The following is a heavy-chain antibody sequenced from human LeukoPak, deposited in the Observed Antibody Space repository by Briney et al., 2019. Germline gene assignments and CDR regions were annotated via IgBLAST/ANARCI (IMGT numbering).Heavy chain of an antibody. CDR2: ISYDGSNK. J-gene: IGHJ4*02. V-gene: IGHV3-30*18. CDR1: RFTFSSYG. Sequence: GGSLRLSCAASRFTFSSYGMHWVRQAPGKGLEWVAVISYDGSNKYYADSVKGRFTISRDNSKNTLYLQMNSLRAEDTAVYYCAKDWSSSGWYYLGYWGQGTLVTVSS. D-gene: IGHD6-19*01. CDR3: AKDWSSSGWYYLGY.